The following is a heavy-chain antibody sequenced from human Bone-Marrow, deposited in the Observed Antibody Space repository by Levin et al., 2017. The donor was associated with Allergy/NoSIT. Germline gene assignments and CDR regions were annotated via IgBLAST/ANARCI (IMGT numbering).Heavy chain of an antibody. CDR2: IKSNTDGGTT. Sequence: GESLKISCVASGFTFSNAWMSWVRQAPGKGLEWVGRIKSNTDGGTTDYAAPVKGRFTISRDDSKHTLYMKMNSLKVEDTAVYYCTTDLYYDSSGYYPTFDYWGQGTLVTVSS. CDR3: TTDLYYDSSGYYPTFDY. CDR1: GFTFSNAW. D-gene: IGHD3-22*01. J-gene: IGHJ4*02. V-gene: IGHV3-15*01.